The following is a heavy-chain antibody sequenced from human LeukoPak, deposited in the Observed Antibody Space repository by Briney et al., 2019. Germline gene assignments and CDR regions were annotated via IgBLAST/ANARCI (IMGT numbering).Heavy chain of an antibody. CDR2: NSGSGGST. CDR1: GFTFSSYA. Sequence: GGSLRLSCAASGFTFSSYAMSWVRQAPGKGLEWVSANSGSGGSTYYADSVKGRFTISRDNSKNTLYLQMNSLRAEDTAVYYCAKLRDIVVVVAALLDYWGQGTLVTVSS. CDR3: AKLRDIVVVVAALLDY. V-gene: IGHV3-23*01. D-gene: IGHD2-15*01. J-gene: IGHJ4*02.